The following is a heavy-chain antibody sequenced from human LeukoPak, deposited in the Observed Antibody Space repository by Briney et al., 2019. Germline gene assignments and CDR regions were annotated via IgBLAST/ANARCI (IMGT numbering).Heavy chain of an antibody. Sequence: SETLSLTCAVYGGSFSGYYWSWIRQPPGKGLEWIGEINHSGSTNYNPSLKSRVTISVDTSKNQFSLKLSSWTAADTAVYYCARDHYGDLSFDYWGQGTLVTVSS. V-gene: IGHV4-34*01. D-gene: IGHD4-17*01. CDR3: ARDHYGDLSFDY. CDR2: INHSGST. J-gene: IGHJ4*02. CDR1: GGSFSGYY.